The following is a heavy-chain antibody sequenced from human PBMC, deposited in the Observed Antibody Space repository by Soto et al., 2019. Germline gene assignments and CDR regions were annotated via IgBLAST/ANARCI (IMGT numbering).Heavy chain of an antibody. CDR3: VKVRDYYDREV. J-gene: IGHJ3*01. CDR1: GFTFSHYS. D-gene: IGHD3-22*01. V-gene: IGHV3-30-3*01. Sequence: QVQLVESGGGVVQPGRSLRLSCAASGFTFSHYSMHWVRQAPGKGLEWVTLISYDGTKKYYADSVKGRFTISRDNSKKTLFLQMDSLRAEGTAVYYCVKVRDYYDREVWGQGTMVTVSS. CDR2: ISYDGTKK.